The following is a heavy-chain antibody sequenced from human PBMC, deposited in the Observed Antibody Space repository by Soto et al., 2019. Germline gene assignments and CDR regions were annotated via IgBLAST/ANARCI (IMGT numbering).Heavy chain of an antibody. CDR1: GGSISSSSYY. Sequence: QLQLQESGPGLVKPSETLSLTSTVSGGSISSSSYYWGWIRQPPGKGLEWIGSIYYSGTTYYNPSLKSRVTISVDTSKNHFSLKLSSVTAADTAVYYCARSIAAAGTINWFDPWGQGTLVTVSS. V-gene: IGHV4-39*02. CDR2: IYYSGTT. D-gene: IGHD6-13*01. J-gene: IGHJ5*02. CDR3: ARSIAAAGTINWFDP.